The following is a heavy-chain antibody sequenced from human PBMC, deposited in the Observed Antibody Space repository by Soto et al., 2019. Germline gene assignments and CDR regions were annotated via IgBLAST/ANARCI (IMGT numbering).Heavy chain of an antibody. V-gene: IGHV5-10-1*01. CDR1: GYSFTSYW. D-gene: IGHD2-21*02. J-gene: IGHJ3*02. CDR2: IDPSDSYT. Sequence: PGESLKISCKGSGYSFTSYWISWVRQMPGKGLEWMGRIDPSDSYTNYSPSFQGHATISADKSISTGYLQWSSLKASDTAMYYCARSRPHIVVVTARQTDIWGQGTMVTVSS. CDR3: ARSRPHIVVVTARQTDI.